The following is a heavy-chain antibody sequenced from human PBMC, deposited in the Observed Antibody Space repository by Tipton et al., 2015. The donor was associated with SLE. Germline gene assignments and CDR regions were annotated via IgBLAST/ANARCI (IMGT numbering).Heavy chain of an antibody. CDR3: VRGGATMPFDY. J-gene: IGHJ4*02. D-gene: IGHD5-24*01. CDR2: IYTGGRT. V-gene: IGHV3-53*01. CDR1: GFTFSFHG. Sequence: GSLRLSCAASGFTFSFHGMHWVRQAPGKGLEWVSGIYTGGRTYYADSVKGRFSISRDNFKNTVYLQMSSLTAEDTAVYYSVRGGATMPFDYWGQGTLVTVSS.